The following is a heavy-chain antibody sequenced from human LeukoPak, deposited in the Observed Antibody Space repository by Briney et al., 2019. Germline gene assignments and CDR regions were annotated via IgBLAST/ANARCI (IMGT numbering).Heavy chain of an antibody. J-gene: IGHJ4*02. Sequence: SETLSLTCTVSGGSISSGGYYWSWIRQHPGKGLEWIGYIYYSGSTYYNPSLKSRVTISVDTSKDQFSLKLSSVTAADTAVYYCARGLSSGYSVYFDYWGQGTLVTVSS. CDR2: IYYSGST. CDR3: ARGLSSGYSVYFDY. V-gene: IGHV4-31*03. D-gene: IGHD3-22*01. CDR1: GGSISSGGYY.